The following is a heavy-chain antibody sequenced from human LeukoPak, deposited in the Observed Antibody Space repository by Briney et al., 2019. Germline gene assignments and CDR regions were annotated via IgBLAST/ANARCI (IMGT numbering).Heavy chain of an antibody. J-gene: IGHJ5*02. CDR1: GFTLSSYW. V-gene: IGHV3-74*01. CDR3: ARGRGPYGWFDP. D-gene: IGHD3-10*01. CDR2: VNSDESVI. Sequence: GGSLRLSCAASGFTLSSYWTHWVRQAPGQGLVWVSRVNSDESVINYADSVKGRFTISRDDVKNTLYLQMNSLRVDDTAMYYCARGRGPYGWFDPWGQGTLVTVSS.